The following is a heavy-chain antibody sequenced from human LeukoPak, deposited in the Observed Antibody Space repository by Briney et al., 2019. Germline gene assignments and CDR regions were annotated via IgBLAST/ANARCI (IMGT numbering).Heavy chain of an antibody. CDR3: ARERYSSGWYRFDY. D-gene: IGHD6-19*01. V-gene: IGHV3-13*01. CDR2: IGTAGDT. CDR1: GFTFSSYD. J-gene: IGHJ4*02. Sequence: GGSLRLSCAASGFTFSSYDMHWVRQATGEGLEWVSAIGTAGDTYYPGSVKGRFTISRGNAKNSLYLQMNSLRAGDTAVYYCARERYSSGWYRFDYWGQGTLVTVSS.